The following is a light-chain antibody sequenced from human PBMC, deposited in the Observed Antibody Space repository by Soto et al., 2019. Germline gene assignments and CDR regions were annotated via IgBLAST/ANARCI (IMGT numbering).Light chain of an antibody. CDR1: QSVRTY. J-gene: IGKJ2*01. CDR2: DAS. CDR3: QQYGDSPPEYT. Sequence: EIVLTQSPVTLSLSPGERATLSCRASQSVRTYLAWYQVKPGQAPRLLIYDASRRASGVPARFSGSGSGTDFTLTISSLEPEDFAVFYCQQYGDSPPEYTFGQGTKLEIK. V-gene: IGKV3-11*01.